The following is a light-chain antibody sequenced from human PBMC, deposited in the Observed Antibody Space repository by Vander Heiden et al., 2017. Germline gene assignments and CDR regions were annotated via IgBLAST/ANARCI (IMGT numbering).Light chain of an antibody. V-gene: IGLV3-21*02. CDR2: DDS. CDR1: NSGSKS. CDR3: QVWDSSSDQVV. Sequence: SYVLTQPPSVSVAPGQTARITCGGNNSGSKSVQGYKQKPGQATGLVVYDDSDRHSGIPERFSGSNSGNTATLTISRVEAGDEADYYCQVWDSSSDQVVFGGGTKLTVL. J-gene: IGLJ2*01.